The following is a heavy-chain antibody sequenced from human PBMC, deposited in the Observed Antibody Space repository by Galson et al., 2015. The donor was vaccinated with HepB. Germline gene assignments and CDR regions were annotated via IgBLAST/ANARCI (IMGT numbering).Heavy chain of an antibody. V-gene: IGHV1-46*01. CDR2: INPSGGST. J-gene: IGHJ4*02. Sequence: SVKVSCKASGYTFTNYYMHWVRQAPGQGLEWMGIINPSGGSTSYAPKFKGRVTMTRDTSMSTVYMELSSLRSEDTAVYYCARDQEMGTITEVDYWGQGTLVTVSS. CDR3: ARDQEMGTITEVDY. CDR1: GYTFTNYY. D-gene: IGHD5-24*01.